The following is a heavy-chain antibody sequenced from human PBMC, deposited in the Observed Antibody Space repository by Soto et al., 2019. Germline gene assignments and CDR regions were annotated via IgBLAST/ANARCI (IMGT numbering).Heavy chain of an antibody. CDR1: GDSISSSY. V-gene: IGHV4-59*01. CDR3: GRGSDWFDP. J-gene: IGHJ5*02. Sequence: QVQLQESGPGLVEPSETLSLTCSVSGDSISSSYWSWIRQPPGKGLECIGYIYYSGSTNYYPSLKSRVTRSLGTSKKQFSLKVSAVTAADTAVYYCGRGSDWFDPWGQGTLVTVSS. CDR2: IYYSGST.